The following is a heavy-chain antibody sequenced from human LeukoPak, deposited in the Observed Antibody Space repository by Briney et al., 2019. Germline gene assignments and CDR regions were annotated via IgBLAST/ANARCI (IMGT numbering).Heavy chain of an antibody. CDR3: AKGMSSGWYLVSDY. CDR2: ISFYGSNK. J-gene: IGHJ4*02. D-gene: IGHD6-19*01. Sequence: PGRSLRLSCAGSGFTFSSYGMHWVRQAPGKGLEGVAVISFYGSNKYYADSVKGRFTISRDNSKNTLYLQMNSLRAEDTAVYYCAKGMSSGWYLVSDYWGQGTLVTVSS. V-gene: IGHV3-30*18. CDR1: GFTFSSYG.